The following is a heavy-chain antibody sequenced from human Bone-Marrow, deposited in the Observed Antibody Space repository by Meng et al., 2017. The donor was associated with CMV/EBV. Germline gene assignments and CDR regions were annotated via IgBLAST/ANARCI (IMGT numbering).Heavy chain of an antibody. CDR2: IFTSGST. CDR3: ARGFGHSSSFGKHYYYYYGMDV. J-gene: IGHJ6*02. V-gene: IGHV4-4*07. Sequence: SETLSLTCTVSGGSISSYYWTWIRQPAGKGLEWIGRIFTSGSTNYNPPLRSRVTMSGDTSKNQFSLNLRSVTAADTAVYYCARGFGHSSSFGKHYYYYYGMDVWGQGTTVTVSS. D-gene: IGHD6-6*01. CDR1: GGSISSYY.